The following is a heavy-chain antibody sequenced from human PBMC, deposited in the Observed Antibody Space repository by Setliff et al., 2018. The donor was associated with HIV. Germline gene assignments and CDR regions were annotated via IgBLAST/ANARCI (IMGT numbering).Heavy chain of an antibody. Sequence: GGSLRLSCAASGFKFDDYGMSWVRQGPGKGLEWVAGISWSGSGIGYGDSVKGRFTISRDDDRNFLFLQMNSLRAEDTAVYYCARASYYYDSSGWVDYWGQGTLVTVSS. CDR2: ISWSGSGI. D-gene: IGHD3-22*01. J-gene: IGHJ4*02. CDR1: GFKFDDYG. CDR3: ARASYYYDSSGWVDY. V-gene: IGHV3-20*04.